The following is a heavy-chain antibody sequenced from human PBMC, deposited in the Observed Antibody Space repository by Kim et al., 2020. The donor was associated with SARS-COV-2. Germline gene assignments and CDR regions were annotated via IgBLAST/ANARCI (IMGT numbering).Heavy chain of an antibody. Sequence: SVKGRFTISRDNSKNTLYLQMNSLRAEDTAVYYCAVLPTYFNVLTGYPLDYWGQGTMVTVSS. J-gene: IGHJ4*02. D-gene: IGHD3-9*01. CDR3: AVLPTYFNVLTGYPLDY. V-gene: IGHV3-23*01.